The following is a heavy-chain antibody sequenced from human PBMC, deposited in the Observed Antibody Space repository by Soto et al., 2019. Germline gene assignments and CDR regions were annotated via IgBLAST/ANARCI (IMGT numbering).Heavy chain of an antibody. V-gene: IGHV1-18*01. CDR3: AGDLSSGWYANNDSYYYGMDV. CDR2: ISAYNGNT. CDR1: GYTYTSYG. J-gene: IGHJ6*02. Sequence: ASVKVSCKASGYTYTSYGISWVRQAPGQGLEWMGWISAYNGNTNYAQKLQGRVTMTTDTSTSTAYMELKSLRSDDTVVYYCAGDLSSGWYANNDSYYYGMDVWGQGTTVTVSS. D-gene: IGHD6-19*01.